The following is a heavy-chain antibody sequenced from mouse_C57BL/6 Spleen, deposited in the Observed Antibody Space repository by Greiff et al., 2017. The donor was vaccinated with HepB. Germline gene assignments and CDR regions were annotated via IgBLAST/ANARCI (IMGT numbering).Heavy chain of an antibody. V-gene: IGHV1-76*01. CDR3: AREGKEGWFAY. J-gene: IGHJ3*01. CDR1: GYTFTDYY. CDR2: IYPGSGNT. Sequence: QVQLKESGAELVRPGASVKLSCKASGYTFTDYYINWVKQRPGQGLEWIARIYPGSGNTYYNEKFKGKATLTAEKSSSTAYMQLSSLTSEDSAVYFCAREGKEGWFAYWGQGTLVTVSA.